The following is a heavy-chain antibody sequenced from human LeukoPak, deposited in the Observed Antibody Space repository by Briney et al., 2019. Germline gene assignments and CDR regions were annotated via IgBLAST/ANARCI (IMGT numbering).Heavy chain of an antibody. CDR1: GGTLSSYA. CDR2: IIPIFGTA. CDR3: ARVMTTVTTTYYYYYGMDV. J-gene: IGHJ6*04. V-gene: IGHV1-69*01. D-gene: IGHD4-17*01. Sequence: GSSVKVSCKASGGTLSSYAISWVRQAPGQGLEWMGGIIPIFGTANYAQKFQGRVTITADESTSTAYMELSSLRSEDAAVYYCARVMTTVTTTYYYYYGMDVWGKGTTVTVSS.